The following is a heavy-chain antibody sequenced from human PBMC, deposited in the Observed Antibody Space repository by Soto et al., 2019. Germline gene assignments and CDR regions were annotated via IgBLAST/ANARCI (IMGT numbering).Heavy chain of an antibody. CDR1: GFTFNSYG. D-gene: IGHD2-15*01. CDR3: AKDPRGPSKSVWYGMDV. V-gene: IGHV3-30*18. CDR2: ISYAGYNK. Sequence: QVQLVESGGGVVQPGRSLRLSCAASGFTFNSYGMHWVRQAPGKGLEWVAVISYAGYNKYYADSVKGRFTISRDNSKNTLYLQVHSLRAEDTAVYYFAKDPRGPSKSVWYGMDVWGQGTTVTVSS. J-gene: IGHJ6*02.